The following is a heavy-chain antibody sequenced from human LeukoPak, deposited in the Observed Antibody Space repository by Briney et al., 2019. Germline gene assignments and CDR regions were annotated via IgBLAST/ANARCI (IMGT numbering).Heavy chain of an antibody. Sequence: GGSLRLSCAASAFTFSGYSMNWVRQAPGKGLEWVSSISGSGGSTHYVDSVKGRFTISRDKTKNTLYLQMNSLRAEDTAVYYCAKSSYYDASGYYREYYFDSWGQGTLVTVSS. D-gene: IGHD3-22*01. J-gene: IGHJ4*02. CDR3: AKSSYYDASGYYREYYFDS. CDR2: ISGSGGST. CDR1: AFTFSGYS. V-gene: IGHV3-23*01.